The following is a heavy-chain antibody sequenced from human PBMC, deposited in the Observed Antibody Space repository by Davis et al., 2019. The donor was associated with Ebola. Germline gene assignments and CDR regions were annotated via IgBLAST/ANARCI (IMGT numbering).Heavy chain of an antibody. D-gene: IGHD1-26*01. CDR1: GFTFSSYW. CDR3: AKYSWHPREPFDY. J-gene: IGHJ4*02. V-gene: IGHV3-23*01. Sequence: GESLKISCAASGFTFSSYWMSWVRQAPGKGLEWVSGIGTSRDNTYYVDSVKGRFTISRDNSKNTLYLEMNSLRAEDTAIYYCAKYSWHPREPFDYWVQGTLVTVSS. CDR2: IGTSRDNT.